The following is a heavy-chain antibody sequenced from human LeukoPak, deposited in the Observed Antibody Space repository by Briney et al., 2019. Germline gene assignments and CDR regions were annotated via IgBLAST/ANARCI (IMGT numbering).Heavy chain of an antibody. CDR2: LHSGGHT. D-gene: IGHD7-27*01. J-gene: IGHJ2*01. V-gene: IGHV3-53*01. Sequence: PGGPLRPSGPAPGFTLSSNYLSWARQAPGKGRVWISALHSGGHTFYADSVRGRFTISRDISKNTLYLQMNDLGAEDTALYYCVRGLSGVSSWYFDLWGRGTLVSVSS. CDR1: GFTLSSNY. CDR3: VRGLSGVSSWYFDL.